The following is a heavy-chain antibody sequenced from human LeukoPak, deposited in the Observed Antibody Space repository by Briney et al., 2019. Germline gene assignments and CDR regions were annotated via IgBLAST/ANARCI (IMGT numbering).Heavy chain of an antibody. CDR1: GFTFSSYA. D-gene: IGHD6-19*01. V-gene: IGHV3-23*01. CDR3: AKQEPRQWLPLLGFDY. CDR2: ISGSGGST. J-gene: IGHJ4*02. Sequence: GGSLRLSCAASGFTFSSYATSWVCQAPGRGLEWVSAISGSGGSTYYADSVKGRFTISRDNSKNTLYLQMNSLRAEDTAVYYCAKQEPRQWLPLLGFDYWGQGTLVTVSS.